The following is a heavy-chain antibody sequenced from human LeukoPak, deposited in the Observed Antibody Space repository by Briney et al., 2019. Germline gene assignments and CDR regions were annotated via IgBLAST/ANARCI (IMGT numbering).Heavy chain of an antibody. J-gene: IGHJ4*02. V-gene: IGHV4-4*07. D-gene: IGHD3-10*01. Sequence: SETLSLTCTVSGGSISSYYWSWIRQPAGKGLEWIGRIYTSGSTNYNPSLKSRVAMSVDTSKNQFSLKLSSVTAADTAVYYCARVSYYYGSGSYLVDYWGQGTLVTVSS. CDR1: GGSISSYY. CDR2: IYTSGST. CDR3: ARVSYYYGSGSYLVDY.